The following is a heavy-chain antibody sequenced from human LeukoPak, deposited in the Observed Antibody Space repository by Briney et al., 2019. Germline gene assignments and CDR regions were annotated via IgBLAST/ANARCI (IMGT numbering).Heavy chain of an antibody. Sequence: SVKVSCKASGGTFSSYAISWVRQAPGQGLEWMGRIIPIFGTANYAQKFQGRVTITTDESTSTAYMELRSLRSEDTAVYYCARDGRHDYSNLDLDYWGQGTLVTVSS. V-gene: IGHV1-69*05. J-gene: IGHJ4*02. CDR2: IIPIFGTA. CDR1: GGTFSSYA. D-gene: IGHD4-11*01. CDR3: ARDGRHDYSNLDLDY.